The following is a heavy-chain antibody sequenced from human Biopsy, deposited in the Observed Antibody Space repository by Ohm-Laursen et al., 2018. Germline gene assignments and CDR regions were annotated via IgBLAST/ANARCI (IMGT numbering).Heavy chain of an antibody. CDR3: ARGGSGSGYYGMDV. J-gene: IGHJ6*02. CDR1: GDTFSRSA. D-gene: IGHD3-10*01. Sequence: GASVKVSCKASGDTFSRSAFFWVRQAPGHGLVCLGRIIPIVGITNHAQTFQGRITLTADTSTFMVYMELSRLRSDDTAIYYCARGGSGSGYYGMDVWGQGATVSVSS. V-gene: IGHV1-69*04. CDR2: IIPIVGIT.